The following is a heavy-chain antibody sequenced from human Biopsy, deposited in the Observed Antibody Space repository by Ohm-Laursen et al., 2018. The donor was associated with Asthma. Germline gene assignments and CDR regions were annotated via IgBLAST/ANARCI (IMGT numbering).Heavy chain of an antibody. J-gene: IGHJ4*02. Sequence: GTLSLTCTVSGGSVSTGSYYWSWIRQPPGKGLEWLGYIYYTGSDNYNPSLKSRVTISVDTSKNQFSLNLSSVTAADTAVYYCARWGSFGFDYWGQGTLVTVSS. CDR2: IYYTGSD. D-gene: IGHD7-27*01. V-gene: IGHV4-61*01. CDR3: ARWGSFGFDY. CDR1: GGSVSTGSYY.